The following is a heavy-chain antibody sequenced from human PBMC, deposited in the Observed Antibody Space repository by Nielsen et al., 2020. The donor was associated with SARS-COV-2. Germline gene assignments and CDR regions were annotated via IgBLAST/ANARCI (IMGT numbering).Heavy chain of an antibody. CDR1: GCTFTTYD. CDR2: MNPNSGNT. Sequence: ASVKVSCKASGCTFTTYDINWVRQATGQGLEWMGWMNPNSGNTGYAQKFQGRVTMTRNTSISTAYMELSSLRSEDTAVYYCARGIQFLTIFGVVKLSVRWFDPWGQGTLVTVSS. V-gene: IGHV1-8*01. J-gene: IGHJ5*02. D-gene: IGHD3-3*01. CDR3: ARGIQFLTIFGVVKLSVRWFDP.